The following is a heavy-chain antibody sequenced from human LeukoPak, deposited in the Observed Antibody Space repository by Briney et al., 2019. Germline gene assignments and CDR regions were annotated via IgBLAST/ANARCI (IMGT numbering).Heavy chain of an antibody. CDR3: AKSGVEILGYCSSTSCSRHFDY. CDR2: ISVSGGST. J-gene: IGHJ4*02. CDR1: GFTFSSYA. Sequence: GGSLRLSCAASGFTFSSYAMSWVRQAPGKGLEWVSAISVSGGSTYYADSVKGRFTISRDNSKNTLYLQMNSLRAEDTAVYYCAKSGVEILGYCSSTSCSRHFDYWGQGTLVTVSS. D-gene: IGHD2-2*01. V-gene: IGHV3-23*01.